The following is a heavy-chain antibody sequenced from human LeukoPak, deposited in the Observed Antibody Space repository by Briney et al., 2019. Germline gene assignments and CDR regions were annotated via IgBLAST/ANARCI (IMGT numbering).Heavy chain of an antibody. Sequence: PGGSLRLSCAASRFTFTNYSMNWVRQAPGKGLEWVSSISSLSNYIYYADSVKGRFTISRDNAKNSLYLQMNSLRAEDTALYYCAKDIIPYSYGGGFDYWGQGTLVTVSS. V-gene: IGHV3-21*04. CDR1: RFTFTNYS. CDR2: ISSLSNYI. CDR3: AKDIIPYSYGGGFDY. D-gene: IGHD5-18*01. J-gene: IGHJ4*02.